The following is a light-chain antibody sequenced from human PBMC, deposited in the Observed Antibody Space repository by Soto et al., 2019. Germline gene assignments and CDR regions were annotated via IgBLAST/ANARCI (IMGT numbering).Light chain of an antibody. J-gene: IGKJ1*01. V-gene: IGKV1-5*03. CDR1: ESIDSW. Sequence: DIQMTQSPSTLSASVGDRFTITFRSSESIDSWLAWHQQKPGRAPKLLISKASSLESGVPSRFSGSGFGTEFTLTISSLQPDDFATYYCQQYNSYRAFGQGTKVDI. CDR2: KAS. CDR3: QQYNSYRA.